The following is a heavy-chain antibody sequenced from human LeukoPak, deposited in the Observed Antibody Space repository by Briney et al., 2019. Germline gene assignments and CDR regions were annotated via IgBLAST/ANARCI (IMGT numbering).Heavy chain of an antibody. CDR2: INWNGGST. D-gene: IGHD2-15*01. CDR3: ARVRGYCSGGSCYSGVLDY. V-gene: IGHV3-20*04. CDR1: GFIFDNYG. J-gene: IGHJ4*02. Sequence: PGGSLRLSCAASGFIFDNYGMNWVRQAPGKGLEWVSGINWNGGSTAYADSVKGRFTISRDNAKNSLYLQMNSLRAEDTAVYYCARVRGYCSGGSCYSGVLDYWGREPWSPSPQ.